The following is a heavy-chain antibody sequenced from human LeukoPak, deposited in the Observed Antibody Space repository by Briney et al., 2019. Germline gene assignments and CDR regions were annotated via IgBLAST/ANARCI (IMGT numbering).Heavy chain of an antibody. CDR1: GYTFTSYY. D-gene: IGHD2-15*01. J-gene: IGHJ5*02. CDR3: ARAIVVVVAATPSIRPQNWFDP. V-gene: IGHV1-46*01. Sequence: ASVKVSCKASGYTFTSYYMHWVRQAPAQGLKWMGIINPSGGSTSYAQKFQGRVTMTRVTSTSTVYMELSSLRSEDTAVYYCARAIVVVVAATPSIRPQNWFDPWGQGTLVTVSS. CDR2: INPSGGST.